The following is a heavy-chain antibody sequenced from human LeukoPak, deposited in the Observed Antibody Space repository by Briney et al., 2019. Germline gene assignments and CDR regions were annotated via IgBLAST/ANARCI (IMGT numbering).Heavy chain of an antibody. V-gene: IGHV3-7*04. CDR1: GLTFRTYW. CDR2: IKEDGSDN. Sequence: PEGSLRLSCATSGLTFRTYWMSWVRQAPGKGLEWVANIKEDGSDNNYVDSVKGRFTISRDNAKNSLFLQMNSLRAEDTALYYCARGGGAPDYWGQGTLVTVSS. CDR3: ARGGGAPDY. J-gene: IGHJ4*02. D-gene: IGHD3-16*01.